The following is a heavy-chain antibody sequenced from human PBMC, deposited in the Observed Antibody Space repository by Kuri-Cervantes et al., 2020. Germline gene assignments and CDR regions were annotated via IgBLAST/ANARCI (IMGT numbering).Heavy chain of an antibody. J-gene: IGHJ4*02. Sequence: SETLSLTCTVSGGSISSYYWSWIRQPPGKGLEWIGYIYYSGSTNYNPSLKSRVTISVDTSENQFSLKLSSVTAADTAVYYCARCSSGGSCYLDYWGQGTLVTVSS. CDR1: GGSISSYY. V-gene: IGHV4-59*01. CDR3: ARCSSGGSCYLDY. D-gene: IGHD2-15*01. CDR2: IYYSGST.